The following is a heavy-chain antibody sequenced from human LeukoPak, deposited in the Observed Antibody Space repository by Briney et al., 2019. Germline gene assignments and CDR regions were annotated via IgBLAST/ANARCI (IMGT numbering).Heavy chain of an antibody. CDR2: IIPILGIA. D-gene: IGHD3-10*01. Sequence: SVKVSCKASGGTFSSYAISWVRQAPGQGLEWMGRIIPILGIANYAQKFQGRVTITADKSTSTAYMELSSLRSGDTAVYYCASGSITMVRGVMTYWGQGTLVTVSS. CDR3: ASGSITMVRGVMTY. V-gene: IGHV1-69*04. CDR1: GGTFSSYA. J-gene: IGHJ4*02.